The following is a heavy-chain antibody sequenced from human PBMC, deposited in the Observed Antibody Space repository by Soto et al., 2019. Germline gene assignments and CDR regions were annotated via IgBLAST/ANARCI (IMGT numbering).Heavy chain of an antibody. V-gene: IGHV4-59*08. CDR3: ARHSKKTGDFDYYYAMDV. J-gene: IGHJ6*02. CDR2: IYYRENT. CDR1: GGSMSPYY. Sequence: SETLSLTCSVFGGSMSPYYWSWSRQSPGKGLEWIANIYYRENTNYNPSLESRVTISIDTSKNQFSLKLNSLTAADTAVYYFARHSKKTGDFDYYYAMDVWGQGTTVTVSS. D-gene: IGHD7-27*01.